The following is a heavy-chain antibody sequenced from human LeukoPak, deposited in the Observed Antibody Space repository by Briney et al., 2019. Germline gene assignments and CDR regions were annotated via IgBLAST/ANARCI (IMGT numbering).Heavy chain of an antibody. CDR2: ISSSNSYI. Sequence: GGSLRLSCAASGFTFSSYSMNWVRQAPGKGLEWVSSISSSNSYIYYTVLVRGRFTTSRDNARNSLYLQMNSLRAGDTAVYYCAKSFRTDTAMDAAPPTIVRFWGQGTLVTVSS. V-gene: IGHV3-21*01. D-gene: IGHD5-18*01. CDR3: AKSFRTDTAMDAAPPTIVRF. J-gene: IGHJ4*02. CDR1: GFTFSSYS.